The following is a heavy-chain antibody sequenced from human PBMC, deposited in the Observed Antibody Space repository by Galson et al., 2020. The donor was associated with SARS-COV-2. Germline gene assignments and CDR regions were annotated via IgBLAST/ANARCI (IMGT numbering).Heavy chain of an antibody. V-gene: IGHV3-43*01. J-gene: IGHJ4*02. CDR1: GFTYDDYS. D-gene: IGHD3-3*01. CDR2: VSWDGGST. CDR3: AKGDVRFLEWVGIDY. Sequence: GESLKISCAASGFTYDDYSMYWVRQAPGKGLEWVSLVSWDGGSTYYAESLKGRFTISRDNSENSLYLQINSLRTEDTALYYCAKGDVRFLEWVGIDYWGQGTLVTVSS.